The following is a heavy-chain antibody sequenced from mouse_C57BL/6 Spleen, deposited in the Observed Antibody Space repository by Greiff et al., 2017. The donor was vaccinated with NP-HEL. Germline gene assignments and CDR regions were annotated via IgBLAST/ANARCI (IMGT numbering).Heavy chain of an antibody. J-gene: IGHJ3*01. V-gene: IGHV1-72*01. Sequence: QVQLKQPGAELVKPGASVKLSCKASGYTFTSYWMHWVKQRPGRGLEWIGRIDPNSGGTKYNEKFKSKATLTVDKPSSTAYMQLSSLTSEDSAVYYCARSNWDGPWFAYWGQGTLVTVSA. CDR1: GYTFTSYW. D-gene: IGHD4-1*01. CDR2: IDPNSGGT. CDR3: ARSNWDGPWFAY.